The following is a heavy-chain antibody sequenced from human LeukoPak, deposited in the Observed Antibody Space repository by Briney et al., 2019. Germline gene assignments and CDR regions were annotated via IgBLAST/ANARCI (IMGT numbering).Heavy chain of an antibody. V-gene: IGHV3-21*01. D-gene: IGHD6-19*01. CDR2: ISSSSSYI. Sequence: GGSLRLSCAASGFTFSSYSMNWVRQAPGKGLEGVSSISSSSSYIYYADSVKGRFTISRDNAKNSLYLQMNSLRAEDTAVYYCARENYGGIAVDYYCYMDVWGKGTTVTVSS. CDR3: ARENYGGIAVDYYCYMDV. CDR1: GFTFSSYS. J-gene: IGHJ6*03.